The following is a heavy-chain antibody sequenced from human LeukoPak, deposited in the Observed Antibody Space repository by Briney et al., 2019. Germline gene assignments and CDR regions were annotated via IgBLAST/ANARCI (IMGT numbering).Heavy chain of an antibody. CDR1: GGSISSYY. V-gene: IGHV4-4*07. CDR3: AREGAVQGSFDI. CDR2: IYTSGST. Sequence: SETLSLTCTVSGGSISSYYWSWIRQPAGKGLEWIGRIYTSGSTNHNPSLKSRVTMSVDTSKNQFSLKLSSVTAADTAVYYCAREGAVQGSFDIWGQGTMVTVSS. J-gene: IGHJ3*02.